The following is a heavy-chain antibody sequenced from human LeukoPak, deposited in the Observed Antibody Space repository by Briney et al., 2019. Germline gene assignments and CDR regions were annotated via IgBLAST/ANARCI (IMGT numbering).Heavy chain of an antibody. Sequence: NPSETLSLTCTVSGGSISSSSYYWGWIRQPPGKGLEWIGSIYYSGSTYYNPSLKSRVTISVDTSKNQFSLKLSSVTAADTAVYYCARQGITIFGPFDPWGQGTLVTVSS. V-gene: IGHV4-39*01. CDR3: ARQGITIFGPFDP. D-gene: IGHD3-3*01. CDR1: GGSISSSSYY. CDR2: IYYSGST. J-gene: IGHJ5*02.